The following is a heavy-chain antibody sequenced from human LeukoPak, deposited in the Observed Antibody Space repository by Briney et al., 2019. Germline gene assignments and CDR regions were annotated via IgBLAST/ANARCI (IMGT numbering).Heavy chain of an antibody. J-gene: IGHJ4*02. CDR3: ARGYGDHEYYFDY. D-gene: IGHD4-17*01. V-gene: IGHV4-34*01. Sequence: SETLSLTCAVYGGSFSGYYWSWIRQPPGKGLEWIGEINHSGSTNYNPSLKSRVTISVDTSKNQSSLKLSSVTAADTAVYYCARGYGDHEYYFDYWGQGTLVTVSS. CDR2: INHSGST. CDR1: GGSFSGYY.